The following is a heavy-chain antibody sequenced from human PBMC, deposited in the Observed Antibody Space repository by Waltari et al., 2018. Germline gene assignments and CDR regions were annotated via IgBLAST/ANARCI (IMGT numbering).Heavy chain of an antibody. D-gene: IGHD3-22*01. CDR1: GYTFTSYG. CDR2: ISAYNGNT. Sequence: QVQLVQSGAEVKKPGASVKVSCKASGYTFTSYGISWVRQAPGQGLEWMGWISAYNGNTNYAQKLQGRVTMTTDTSTSTAYMELRSLRSDDTAVYYCATSQVVVITRGYYYGMDVWGQGTTVTVSS. CDR3: ATSQVVVITRGYYYGMDV. V-gene: IGHV1-18*01. J-gene: IGHJ6*02.